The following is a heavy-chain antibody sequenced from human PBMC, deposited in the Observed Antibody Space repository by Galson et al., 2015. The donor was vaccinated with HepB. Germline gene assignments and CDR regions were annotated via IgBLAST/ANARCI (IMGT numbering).Heavy chain of an antibody. CDR3: ARGDTRDYCSSTSCHGDAFDI. Sequence: SLRLSCAASGFTFSSYAMHWVRQAPGKGLEWVAVISYDGSNKYYADSVKGRFTISRDNSKNTLYLQMNSLRAEDTAVYYCARGDTRDYCSSTSCHGDAFDIWGQGTMVTVSS. V-gene: IGHV3-30-3*01. J-gene: IGHJ3*02. CDR1: GFTFSSYA. CDR2: ISYDGSNK. D-gene: IGHD2-2*01.